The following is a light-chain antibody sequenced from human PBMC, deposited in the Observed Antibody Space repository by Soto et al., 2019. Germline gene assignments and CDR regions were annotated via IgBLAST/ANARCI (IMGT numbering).Light chain of an antibody. CDR3: QQPPG. CDR2: AAS. J-gene: IGKJ4*01. V-gene: IGKV1-9*01. CDR1: QGISSY. Sequence: DIQLTQSPSFLSASVGDRVTITCRASQGISSYLALYQQKPGKAPKLLIYAASTLQSGVPPRFSGSGSGTEFTLAISSRQPEDCATDYCQQPPGFGGGTKVEIK.